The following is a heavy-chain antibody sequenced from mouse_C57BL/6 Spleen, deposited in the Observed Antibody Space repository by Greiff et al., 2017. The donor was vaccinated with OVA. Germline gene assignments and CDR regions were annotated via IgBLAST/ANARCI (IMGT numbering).Heavy chain of an antibody. V-gene: IGHV2-2*01. D-gene: IGHD4-1*02. J-gene: IGHJ2*01. CDR3: ARNRVNWDGFGY. CDR1: GFSLTSYG. Sequence: VQLQESGPGLVQPSQSLSITCTVSGFSLTSYGVHWVRQSPGKGLEWLGVIWSGGSTDYNAAFISSLSISKENSKSHVFFKMNSLQADDTAVYFCARNRVNWDGFGYWGHSTTLTVSS. CDR2: IWSGGST.